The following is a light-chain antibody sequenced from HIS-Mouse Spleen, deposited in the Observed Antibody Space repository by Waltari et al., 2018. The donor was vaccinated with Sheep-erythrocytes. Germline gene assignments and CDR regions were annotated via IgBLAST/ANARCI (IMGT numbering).Light chain of an antibody. V-gene: IGKV3-11*01. CDR3: QQANSFPIT. CDR1: QRVSSY. CDR2: DAS. J-gene: IGKJ5*01. Sequence: EIVLTQSPATLSLSPGERATPSCRASQRVSSYLAWYQQKPGQAPRLLIYDASNRATGIPARFSGSGSGTDFTLTISSLEPEDFATYYCQQANSFPITFGQGTRLEIK.